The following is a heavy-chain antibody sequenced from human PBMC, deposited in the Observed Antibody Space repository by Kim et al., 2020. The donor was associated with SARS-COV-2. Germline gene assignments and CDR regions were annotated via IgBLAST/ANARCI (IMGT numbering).Heavy chain of an antibody. V-gene: IGHV3-21*01. Sequence: YYADSLKGRFTISRDNAQNSLYLQMNSLRAEDTAVYYCARVRGSSWYIDYWGQGTLVTVSS. J-gene: IGHJ4*02. CDR3: ARVRGSSWYIDY. D-gene: IGHD6-13*01.